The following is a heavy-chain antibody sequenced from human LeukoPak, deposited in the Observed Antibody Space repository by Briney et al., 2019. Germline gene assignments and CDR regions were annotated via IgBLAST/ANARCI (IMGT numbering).Heavy chain of an antibody. J-gene: IGHJ6*03. CDR3: ASPYDFWSGYERMGYYYYYYMDV. CDR2: ISAYNGNT. V-gene: IGHV1-18*01. Sequence: ASVKVSCKASGYTFTSYGISWVRQAPGQGLEWMGWISAYNGNTNYAQKLQGRVTMTTDTSTSTAYMELRSLRSDDTAVYYCASPYDFWSGYERMGYYYYYYMDVWGKGTTVTVSS. CDR1: GYTFTSYG. D-gene: IGHD3-3*01.